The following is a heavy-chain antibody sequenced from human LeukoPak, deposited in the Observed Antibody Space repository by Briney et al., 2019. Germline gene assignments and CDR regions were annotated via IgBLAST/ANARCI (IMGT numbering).Heavy chain of an antibody. Sequence: SGPTLVNPTQTLTLTCTFSGFSLSTSGVGVGWIRQPPGKALEWHALIYWDDDKRYSPSLKTRLTITKDTSKNQVVLTMTNMDPVDTATYYCAHRSADYGGNSGYYFDYWGQGTLVTVSS. V-gene: IGHV2-5*02. CDR1: GFSLSTSGVG. D-gene: IGHD4-23*01. CDR3: AHRSADYGGNSGYYFDY. J-gene: IGHJ4*01. CDR2: IYWDDDK.